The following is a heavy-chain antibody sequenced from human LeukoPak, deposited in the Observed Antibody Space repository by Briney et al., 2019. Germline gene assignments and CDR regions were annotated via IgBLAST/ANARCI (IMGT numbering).Heavy chain of an antibody. CDR2: LYTSGSI. D-gene: IGHD6-13*01. V-gene: IGHV4-4*07. CDR1: GGSISSYY. Sequence: SETLSLTCTVSGGSISSYYWSWIRQPAGKGLEWIGRLYTSGSINYNPSLKSRATMSVDTSKNQFSLQFSSVTAADTAVYYRARRVAIAGMFDYWGQGTLVTVSS. J-gene: IGHJ4*02. CDR3: ARRVAIAGMFDY.